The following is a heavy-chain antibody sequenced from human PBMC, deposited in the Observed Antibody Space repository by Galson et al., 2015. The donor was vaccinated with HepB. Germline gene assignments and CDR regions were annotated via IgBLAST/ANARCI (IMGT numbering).Heavy chain of an antibody. CDR1: GFTFSSYW. CDR2: IKQDGSDK. Sequence: SLRLSCAASGFTFSSYWMSWVRQAPGKRLEWVANIKQDGSDKYYVDSVKGRFTISRDNAKNSLYLQMNSLRAEDTAVYYCARVLPRTPFNYSYYGMDVWGQGTTVTVSS. J-gene: IGHJ6*02. CDR3: ARVLPRTPFNYSYYGMDV. V-gene: IGHV3-7*03.